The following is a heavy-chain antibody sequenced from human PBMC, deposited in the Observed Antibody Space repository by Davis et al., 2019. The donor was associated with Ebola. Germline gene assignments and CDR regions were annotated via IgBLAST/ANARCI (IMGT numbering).Heavy chain of an antibody. V-gene: IGHV4-30-2*01. CDR3: ARAPSGGGYYYMDV. CDR1: GGSISSGGYS. CDR2: IYHSGST. J-gene: IGHJ6*03. Sequence: PSETLSLTCAVSGGSISSGGYSWSWIRQPPGKGLEWIGYIYHSGSTYYNPSLKSRVTISVDRSKNQFSLKLSSVTAADTAVYYCARAPSGGGYYYMDVWGKGTTVTVSS. D-gene: IGHD2-15*01.